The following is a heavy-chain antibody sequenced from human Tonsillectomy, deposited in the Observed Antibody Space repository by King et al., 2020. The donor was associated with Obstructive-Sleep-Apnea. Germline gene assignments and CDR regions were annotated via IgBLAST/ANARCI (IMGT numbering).Heavy chain of an antibody. V-gene: IGHV3-30-3*01. CDR3: LGFPY. J-gene: IGHJ4*02. Sequence: VQLVESGGGVVQPGRSLRLSGAASGFTFSSYAMHWVRQAPGKGLEWVAVISYDGSNKYYADSVKGRCTISRDNSKNTLYLQMNSLRAEDTAVYYCLGFPYWGQGTLVTVSS. CDR2: ISYDGSNK. CDR1: GFTFSSYA.